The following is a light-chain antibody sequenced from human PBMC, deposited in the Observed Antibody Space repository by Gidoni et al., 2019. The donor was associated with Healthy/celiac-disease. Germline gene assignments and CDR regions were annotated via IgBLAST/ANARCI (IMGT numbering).Light chain of an antibody. V-gene: IGKV3-20*01. J-gene: IGKJ4*01. CDR2: GAS. CDR3: QQYGSSLFT. CDR1: QSVRSSY. Sequence: EIVLTQSPGTLSLSPGERAPLSCSASQSVRSSYLAWYQQKPGQAPRLLIYGASSRATGIPDRFSGSGSGTDFTLTISRLEPEDFAVYYCQQYGSSLFTFGGGTKVEIK.